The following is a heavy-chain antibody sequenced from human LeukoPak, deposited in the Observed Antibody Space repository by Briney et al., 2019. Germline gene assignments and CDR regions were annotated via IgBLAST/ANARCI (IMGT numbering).Heavy chain of an antibody. CDR1: GGSISSYY. CDR3: ARGWEAAAGFDY. Sequence: PSETLSLTCTVSGGSISSYYWSWSRQPPGKGLEWIGYIYYSGSTNYNPSLKSRVTISVDTSKNQFSLKLSSVTAADTAVYYCARGWEAAAGFDYWGQGTLVTVSS. CDR2: IYYSGST. V-gene: IGHV4-59*01. D-gene: IGHD6-13*01. J-gene: IGHJ4*02.